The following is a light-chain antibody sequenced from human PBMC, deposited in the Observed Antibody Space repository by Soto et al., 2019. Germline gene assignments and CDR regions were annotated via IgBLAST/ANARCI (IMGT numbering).Light chain of an antibody. CDR3: SSYAASNNFYFV. V-gene: IGLV2-8*01. CDR1: TSDVGGYNY. Sequence: QSALTQPPSASGFLDRPVPFSCTETTSDVGGYNYASWYQQYPGMAPKLLINEVTKGPSGVPDRFSGAKSGNTASLTVSGLQAEDEADYYCSSYAASNNFYFVFGGGTKLTVL. J-gene: IGLJ3*02. CDR2: EVT.